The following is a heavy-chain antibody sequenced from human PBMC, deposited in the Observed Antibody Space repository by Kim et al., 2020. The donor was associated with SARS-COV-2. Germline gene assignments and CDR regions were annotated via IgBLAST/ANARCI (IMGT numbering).Heavy chain of an antibody. J-gene: IGHJ4*02. CDR2: ISGSGGST. CDR3: AKVRSGLVAPYYFDY. V-gene: IGHV3-23*01. D-gene: IGHD2-8*02. Sequence: GGSLRLSCAASGFTFSSYAMRWVRQAPGKGLEWVSAISGSGGSTYYADSVKGRFTISRDNSKNTLYLQMNSLRAEDTAVYYCAKVRSGLVAPYYFDYWGQGTLVTVSS. CDR1: GFTFSSYA.